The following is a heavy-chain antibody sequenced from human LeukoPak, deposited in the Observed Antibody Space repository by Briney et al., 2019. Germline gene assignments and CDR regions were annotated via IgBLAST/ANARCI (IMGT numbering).Heavy chain of an antibody. V-gene: IGHV4-4*07. CDR2: LYPGVSTN. CDR1: GGPIYSYY. D-gene: IGHD3-22*01. Sequence: SETLSLTCTVSGGPIYSYYWSWIRQTAGKGLEWIGRLYPGVSTNNYNPSLKSRVSMSVDTSKNQFALKLSAVTAADTAVYCCARLQFYDSTGYSPGHYMDVWGKGTTVTVSS. CDR3: ARLQFYDSTGYSPGHYMDV. J-gene: IGHJ6*03.